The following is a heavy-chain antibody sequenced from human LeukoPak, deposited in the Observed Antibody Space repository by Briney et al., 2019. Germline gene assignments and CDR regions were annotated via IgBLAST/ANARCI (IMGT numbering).Heavy chain of an antibody. CDR2: IKPSDGTT. V-gene: IGHV1-46*01. CDR3: VREEEGGILDY. Sequence: ASVKVSCKASGYTFTSYYMHWVRQAPGQGLEWMGIIKPSDGTTGYAQKFQGRVTMTRDTSTSTVYMELSSLRSEDTALYYCVREEEGGILDYWGQGTLVTVSS. J-gene: IGHJ4*02. CDR1: GYTFTSYY. D-gene: IGHD3-16*01.